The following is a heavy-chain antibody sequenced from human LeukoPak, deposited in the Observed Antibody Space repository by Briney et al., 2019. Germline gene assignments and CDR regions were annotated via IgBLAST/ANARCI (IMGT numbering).Heavy chain of an antibody. CDR1: GFTFSSYS. CDR3: ARDDCSGGSCYSSFDY. CDR2: ISSSSSYI. V-gene: IGHV3-21*01. D-gene: IGHD2-15*01. Sequence: PGGSLRLSCAASGFTFSSYSMNWVRQAPGKGLEWVSSISSSSSYIYYADSVKGRFTISRDNAKNSLYLQMNSLRAEDTAVYYCARDDCSGGSCYSSFDYWGQGTLVTVSS. J-gene: IGHJ4*02.